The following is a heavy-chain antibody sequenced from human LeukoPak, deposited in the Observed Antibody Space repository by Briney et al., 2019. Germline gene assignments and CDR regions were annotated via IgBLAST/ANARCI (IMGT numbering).Heavy chain of an antibody. CDR3: ARASPRSRDSSGYYSDY. Sequence: PSETLSLTCAVDGGSFSGYYWSWIRQPPGKGLEWIGEINHSGSTNYNPSLKSRVTISVDTSKNQFSLKLSSVTAADTAVYYCARASPRSRDSSGYYSDYWGQGTLVTVSS. CDR1: GGSFSGYY. V-gene: IGHV4-34*01. D-gene: IGHD3-22*01. CDR2: INHSGST. J-gene: IGHJ4*02.